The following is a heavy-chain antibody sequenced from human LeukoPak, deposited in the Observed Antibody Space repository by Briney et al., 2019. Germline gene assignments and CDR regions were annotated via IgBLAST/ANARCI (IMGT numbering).Heavy chain of an antibody. J-gene: IGHJ4*02. V-gene: IGHV3-23*01. CDR2: ITASGDRT. Sequence: PGESLRLSCAASGFTFGDYVMIWVRQAPGKGLEWVSGITASGDRTFYGDSVRGRFTVSRDNSKNTVYLQMNSLRGDDTAVYYCARRDIVVVVSASDYWGQGTLVTVSS. CDR1: GFTFGDYV. D-gene: IGHD2-15*01. CDR3: ARRDIVVVVSASDY.